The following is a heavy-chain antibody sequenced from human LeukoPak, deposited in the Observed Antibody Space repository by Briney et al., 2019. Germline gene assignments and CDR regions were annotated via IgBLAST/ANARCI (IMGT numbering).Heavy chain of an antibody. CDR3: VRKGDISLSRVFDI. J-gene: IGHJ3*02. CDR1: GGSISSSSYY. CDR2: IYYSGST. D-gene: IGHD6-6*01. V-gene: IGHV4-39*01. Sequence: ASETLSLTCTVSGGSISSSSYYWGWIRQPPGKGLEWIGSIYYSGSTYYNPSLKSRVTISVDTSKNQFSLKLSSVTAADTAVYYCVRKGDISLSRVFDIWGQGTMVTVSS.